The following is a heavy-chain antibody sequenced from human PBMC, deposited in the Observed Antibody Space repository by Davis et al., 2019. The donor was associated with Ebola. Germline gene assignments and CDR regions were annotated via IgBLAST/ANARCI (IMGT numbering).Heavy chain of an antibody. CDR3: ARRSGYTYGYEGMDV. V-gene: IGHV3-66*01. D-gene: IGHD5-18*01. J-gene: IGHJ6*04. Sequence: GGSLRLSCVASGFTVSSNYMSWVRQAPGKGLEWVSVIYSGGSTYYADSVKGRFTISRDNSKNTLYLQINSLRAEDTAVYYCARRSGYTYGYEGMDVWGKGTTITVSS. CDR2: IYSGGST. CDR1: GFTVSSNY.